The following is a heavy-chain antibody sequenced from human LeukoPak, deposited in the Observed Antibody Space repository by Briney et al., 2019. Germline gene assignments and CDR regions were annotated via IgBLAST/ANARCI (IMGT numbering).Heavy chain of an antibody. CDR2: IYYIGST. D-gene: IGHD5-24*01. CDR1: GGSISSSSYY. CDR3: ARGVLEMATIYDYYYMDV. Sequence: PSETLSLTCTVSGGSISSSSYYWGWIRQPPGKGPEWIGSIYYIGSTFYNPSLKSRVTISIDTSKNQFSLKLSSVTAADTAVYYCARGVLEMATIYDYYYMDVWGKGTTVTVSS. J-gene: IGHJ6*03. V-gene: IGHV4-39*07.